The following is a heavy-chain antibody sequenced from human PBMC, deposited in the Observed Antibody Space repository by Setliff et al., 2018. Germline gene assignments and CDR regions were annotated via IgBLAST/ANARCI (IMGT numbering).Heavy chain of an antibody. CDR2: INQDGSGK. V-gene: IGHV3-7*01. D-gene: IGHD3-16*01. Sequence: PGGSLRLSCAASGFTFSSFWMSWVRQSPGKGLEWVANINQDGSGKYYVDSVKGRFTISRDNSKNTLYLQMNSLTVDDTALYYCAAGVITFGGVIEYWGRGTLVTVSS. J-gene: IGHJ4*02. CDR3: AAGVITFGGVIEY. CDR1: GFTFSSFW.